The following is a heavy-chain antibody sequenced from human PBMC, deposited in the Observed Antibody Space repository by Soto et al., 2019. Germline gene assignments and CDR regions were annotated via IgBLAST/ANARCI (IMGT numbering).Heavy chain of an antibody. V-gene: IGHV1-69*13. D-gene: IGHD4-4*01. CDR2: IIPIFGTA. J-gene: IGHJ6*02. Sequence: GASVKVSCKASGGTFSSYAISWVRQAPGQGLEWMGGIIPIFGTANYAQKFQGRVTITADESTSTAYMELSSLRSEDTAVYYCASCPLLYSNYEPYYYYYGMDVWGQGTTVTVSS. CDR3: ASCPLLYSNYEPYYYYYGMDV. CDR1: GGTFSSYA.